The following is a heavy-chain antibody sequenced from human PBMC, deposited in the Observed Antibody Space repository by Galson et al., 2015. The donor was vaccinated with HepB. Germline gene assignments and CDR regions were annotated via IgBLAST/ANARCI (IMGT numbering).Heavy chain of an antibody. CDR3: ARDKNRLVTQPADAFDY. J-gene: IGHJ4*02. V-gene: IGHV1-18*01. CDR1: GYTFTSYG. D-gene: IGHD2-21*02. Sequence: SVKVSCKASGYTFTSYGISWVRQAPGQGLEWMGWISAYNGNTNYAQKLQGRVTMTTDTSTSTAYMELRSLRSDDTAVYYCARDKNRLVTQPADAFDYWGQGTLVTVSS. CDR2: ISAYNGNT.